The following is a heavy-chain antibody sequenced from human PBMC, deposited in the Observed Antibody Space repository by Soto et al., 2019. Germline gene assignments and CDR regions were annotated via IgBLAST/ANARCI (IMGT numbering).Heavy chain of an antibody. CDR3: ARYRREAVAGYTLDN. V-gene: IGHV4-59*01. J-gene: IGHJ4*02. D-gene: IGHD6-13*01. Sequence: TSETLYLTCTVSGGSISSNYWTWIRQPPGKGLEWIGYVYNSGSTNYNPSLKSRVTISEDTSKSQFSLKVNSMTAADTAVYYCARYRREAVAGYTLDNWGQGILVTVSS. CDR2: VYNSGST. CDR1: GGSISSNY.